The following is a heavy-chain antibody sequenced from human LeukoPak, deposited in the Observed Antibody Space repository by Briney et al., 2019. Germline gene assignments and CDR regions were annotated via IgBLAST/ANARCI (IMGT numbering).Heavy chain of an antibody. CDR2: IKQDGSEK. J-gene: IGHJ4*02. CDR1: GFTFSSYW. V-gene: IGHV3-7*01. CDR3: AGTPGYCSGGSCYSPLY. D-gene: IGHD2-15*01. Sequence: HAGGSLRLSCAASGFTFSSYWMSWVRQAPGKGLEWVANIKQDGSEKYYMDSVKGRFTISRDNAKNSLYLQMNSLRAEDTAVYYCAGTPGYCSGGSCYSPLYWGQGTLVTVSS.